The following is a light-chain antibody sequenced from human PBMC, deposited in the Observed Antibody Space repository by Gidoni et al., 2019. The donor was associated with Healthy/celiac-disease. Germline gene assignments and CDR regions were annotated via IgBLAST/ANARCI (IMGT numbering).Light chain of an antibody. CDR2: GAS. CDR3: QQYNNWPSLT. Sequence: SQRVSSNVAWYQQKPGQAPRLLIYGASTRATGIPARFSGRGSGTEFTLTISSLQSEDFAVYYCQQYNNWPSLTFGGGTKVEIK. CDR1: QRVSSN. V-gene: IGKV3-15*01. J-gene: IGKJ4*01.